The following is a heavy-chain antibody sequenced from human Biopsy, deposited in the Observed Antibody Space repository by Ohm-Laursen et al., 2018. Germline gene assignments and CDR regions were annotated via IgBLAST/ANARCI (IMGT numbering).Heavy chain of an antibody. V-gene: IGHV4-59*01. D-gene: IGHD4-11*01. CDR1: GGSISSYY. J-gene: IGHJ6*02. CDR2: IYYSGST. Sequence: SDTLSLTCTVSGGSISSYYWNWIRQPPGKGLEWIGYIYYSGSTKYNPSLKSRVSVSVDTSKNQFSLRLSSVTAADTAVYYCARDSGILNYGNFKYFHYYGMDVWGQGTKVTVSS. CDR3: ARDSGILNYGNFKYFHYYGMDV.